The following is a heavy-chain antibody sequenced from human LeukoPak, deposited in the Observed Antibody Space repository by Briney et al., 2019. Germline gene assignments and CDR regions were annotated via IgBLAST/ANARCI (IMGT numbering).Heavy chain of an antibody. J-gene: IGHJ4*02. CDR3: AKAGPYYFPY. Sequence: GGSLRLSCAVSGVTFSSSAMGWVRQAPGQGLEGVSSISGGGETAYYADSVKGRSTVSRDNSKNTLYLQMNSLRAEDTAVYYCAKAGPYYFPYWGQGTLVTVSS. D-gene: IGHD2-8*02. CDR2: ISGGGETA. V-gene: IGHV3-23*01. CDR1: GVTFSSSA.